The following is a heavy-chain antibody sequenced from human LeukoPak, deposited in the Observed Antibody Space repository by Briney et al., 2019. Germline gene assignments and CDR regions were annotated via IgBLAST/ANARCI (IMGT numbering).Heavy chain of an antibody. CDR1: GFTVSSNY. V-gene: IGHV3-53*01. D-gene: IGHD6-19*01. Sequence: GGSLRLSCAASGFTVSSNYMSWVRQAPGKGLEWVSVIYSGGSTYYADSAKGRFTISRDNSKNTLYLQMNSLRAEDTAVYYCARNLAVAGNDDYWGQGTLVTVSS. CDR3: ARNLAVAGNDDY. J-gene: IGHJ4*02. CDR2: IYSGGST.